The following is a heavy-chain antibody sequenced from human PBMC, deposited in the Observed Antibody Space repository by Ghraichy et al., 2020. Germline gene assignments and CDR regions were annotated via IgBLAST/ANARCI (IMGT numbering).Heavy chain of an antibody. Sequence: SETLSLTCTVSGYSISSGYYWGWIRQPPGKGLEWIGSIYHSGSTYYNPSLKSRVTISVDTSKNQFSLKLSSVTAADTAVYYCARDDYGDYTELRAPHWGQGTLVTVSS. CDR1: GYSISSGYY. V-gene: IGHV4-38-2*02. D-gene: IGHD4-17*01. CDR3: ARDDYGDYTELRAPH. J-gene: IGHJ4*02. CDR2: IYHSGST.